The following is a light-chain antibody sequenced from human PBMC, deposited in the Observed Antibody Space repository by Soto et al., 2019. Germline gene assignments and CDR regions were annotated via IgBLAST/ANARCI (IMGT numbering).Light chain of an antibody. J-gene: IGKJ4*01. CDR2: DAS. V-gene: IGKV3-11*01. CDR1: QSVSSY. Sequence: EIVLTQSPATLSLSPGERATLSWRASQSVSSYLAWYQQKPGQAPRLLIYDASNRATGIPARFSGSGSGTDFTLTISSLEPDDFAVYYCQQRSDWPSTFGGGTKVQIK. CDR3: QQRSDWPST.